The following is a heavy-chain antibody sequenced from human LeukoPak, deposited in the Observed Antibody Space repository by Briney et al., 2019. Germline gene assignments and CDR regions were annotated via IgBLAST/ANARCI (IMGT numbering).Heavy chain of an antibody. CDR1: GFTFSSYS. CDR3: ASAYFSGSYPSLGGY. Sequence: KPGGSLRLSCAASGFTFSSYSMDWVRQAPGKGLGWVSSISSRSSYIYYADSVKGRFTISRDNAKNSLYLQMNSLRAEDTAVYYCASAYFSGSYPSLGGYWGQGTLVTASS. J-gene: IGHJ4*02. D-gene: IGHD1-26*01. V-gene: IGHV3-21*01. CDR2: ISSRSSYI.